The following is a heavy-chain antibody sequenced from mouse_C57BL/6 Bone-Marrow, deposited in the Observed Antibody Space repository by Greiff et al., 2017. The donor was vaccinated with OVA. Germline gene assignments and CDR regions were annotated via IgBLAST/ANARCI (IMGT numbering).Heavy chain of an antibody. V-gene: IGHV1-42*01. Sequence: EVKLVESGPELVKPGASVKISCKASGYSFTGYYMNWVKQSPEKSLEWIGEINPSTGGTTYNQKFKAKATLTVDKSSSTAYMQLKSLTSEDSAVYYCARKEDYWGQGTTLTVSS. J-gene: IGHJ2*01. CDR2: INPSTGGT. CDR1: GYSFTGYY. CDR3: ARKEDY.